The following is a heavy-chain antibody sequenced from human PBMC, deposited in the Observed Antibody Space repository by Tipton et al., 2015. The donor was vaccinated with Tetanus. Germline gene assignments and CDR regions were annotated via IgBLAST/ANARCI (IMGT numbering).Heavy chain of an antibody. CDR3: ARLPKHYSASGST. CDR2: IYPGDSDA. CDR1: GHNSRSYW. J-gene: IGHJ5*02. D-gene: IGHD3-10*01. Sequence: QLVQSGAEVKKPGQSLKISCEVSGHNSRSYWISWVRQMPGKGLEWMGIIYPGDSDATYSPSFRGQVTISVDKSISTAYLEWSSLKASDTAIYFCARLPKHYSASGSTWGQGTLVTVSS. V-gene: IGHV5-51*01.